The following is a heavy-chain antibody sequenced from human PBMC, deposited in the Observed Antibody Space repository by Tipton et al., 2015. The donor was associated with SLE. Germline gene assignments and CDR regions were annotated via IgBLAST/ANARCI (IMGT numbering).Heavy chain of an antibody. V-gene: IGHV4-59*08. CDR1: GGSISSNY. D-gene: IGHD1-26*01. Sequence: GLVKPSETLSLTCSVSGGSISSNYWIWIRQPPGKGLEWIGYISNGGGTNYNPSLKSRVTISVDTAKNQFSLKLYSVTAADTAVYYCASTNSGSYKSALDYWGQGTQVTVSS. CDR2: ISNGGGT. CDR3: ASTNSGSYKSALDY. J-gene: IGHJ4*02.